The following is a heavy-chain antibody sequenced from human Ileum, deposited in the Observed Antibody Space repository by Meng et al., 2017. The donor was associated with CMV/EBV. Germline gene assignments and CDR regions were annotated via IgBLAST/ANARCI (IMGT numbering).Heavy chain of an antibody. CDR3: ARVFSGSYPDY. CDR2: ISYDGSNK. Sequence: GGSLRLSCAASGFTFSSYAMHWVRHAPGKGLEWVAVISYDGSNKYYADSVKGRFTISRDNSKNTLYLQMNSLRAEDTAVYYCARVFSGSYPDYWGQGTLVTVSS. CDR1: GFTFSSYA. J-gene: IGHJ4*02. V-gene: IGHV3-30*04. D-gene: IGHD1-26*01.